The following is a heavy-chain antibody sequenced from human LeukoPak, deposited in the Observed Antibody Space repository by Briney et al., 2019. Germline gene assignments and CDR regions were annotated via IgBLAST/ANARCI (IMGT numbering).Heavy chain of an antibody. V-gene: IGHV4-59*12. Sequence: SETLSLTCTVSGGSISNYYWSWIRQPPGKGLEWIGYISYSGNTNYNPSLKSRLTISVDTSKNQFSLKLTSVTAADTAVYYCARSYNRVVLLYYWGQGTLVTVSS. J-gene: IGHJ4*02. D-gene: IGHD3-10*01. CDR1: GGSISNYY. CDR2: ISYSGNT. CDR3: ARSYNRVVLLYY.